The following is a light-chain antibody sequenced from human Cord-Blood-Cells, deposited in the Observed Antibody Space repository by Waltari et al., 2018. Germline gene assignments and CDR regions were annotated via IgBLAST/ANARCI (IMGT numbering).Light chain of an antibody. CDR1: QSISSY. J-gene: IGKJ3*01. CDR3: QQSYSTPPVT. V-gene: IGKV1-39*01. CDR2: AAS. Sequence: DIQMTQSPSSLSASVGDRVTITCRASQSISSYLNWYQQKPGKAPKLLIYAASSLQSGVPSRFRGSGSGTDFTLTISRLQPEDFATYYCQQSYSTPPVTFGPGTKVDIK.